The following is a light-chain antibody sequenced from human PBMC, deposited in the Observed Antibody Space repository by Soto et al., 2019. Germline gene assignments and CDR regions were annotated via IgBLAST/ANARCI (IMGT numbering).Light chain of an antibody. CDR1: SSDVGSYNL. CDR2: EGS. V-gene: IGLV2-23*01. Sequence: QSVLTQPASVSGSPGQSITISCTGTSSDVGSYNLVSWYQQHPGKAPKLMIYEGSKRPPGVSNRFSGSKSGNTASLTISGLQAEDEADYYCCSYAGRSTFYVFGTGTRSPS. J-gene: IGLJ1*01. CDR3: CSYAGRSTFYV.